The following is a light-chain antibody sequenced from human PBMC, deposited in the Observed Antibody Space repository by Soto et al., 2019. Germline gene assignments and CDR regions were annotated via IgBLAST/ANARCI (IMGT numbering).Light chain of an antibody. Sequence: DIQMTQSPSTLSASVGDTVTITCRASQSINKWLAWYQQKPGKAPTLRIYAASTLQSGVPSRFSGTGSGTDFTLTISSLQPEDFETYYCQQGSNTLFTFGPGTKVDIX. J-gene: IGKJ3*01. V-gene: IGKV1-39*01. CDR3: QQGSNTLFT. CDR1: QSINKW. CDR2: AAS.